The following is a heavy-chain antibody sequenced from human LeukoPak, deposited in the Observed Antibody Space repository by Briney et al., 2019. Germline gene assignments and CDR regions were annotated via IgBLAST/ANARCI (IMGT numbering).Heavy chain of an antibody. CDR1: GFTFSTYW. CDR2: INSDGSST. CDR3: ARVLGSSAAGLIDY. D-gene: IGHD6-6*01. Sequence: GGSLRLSCAASGFTFSTYWMHWVRQAPEKGLVWVSRINSDGSSTSYADSVKGRFTISRDNAKNTLYLQMNSPRAEDTAVYYCARVLGSSAAGLIDYWGQGTLVTVSS. V-gene: IGHV3-74*01. J-gene: IGHJ4*02.